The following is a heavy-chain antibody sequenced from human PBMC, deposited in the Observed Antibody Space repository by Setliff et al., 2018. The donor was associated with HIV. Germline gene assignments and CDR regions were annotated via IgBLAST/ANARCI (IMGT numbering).Heavy chain of an antibody. Sequence: SVKVSCKASGGTFSNYGMSWVRQAPGQGLEWMGGIIPISGTANYAQEFQGRVTITTDESTSTAYMELSSLRSEDTAVYYCASAGAWQRNALDIWGQGTMVTVSS. CDR3: ASAGAWQRNALDI. CDR1: GGTFSNYG. J-gene: IGHJ3*02. CDR2: IIPISGTA. V-gene: IGHV1-69*05. D-gene: IGHD5-12*01.